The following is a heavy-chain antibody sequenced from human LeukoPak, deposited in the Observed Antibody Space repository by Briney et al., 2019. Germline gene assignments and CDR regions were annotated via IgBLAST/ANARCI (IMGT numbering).Heavy chain of an antibody. CDR3: AKDYYGSGSYAFDI. Sequence: GGSLRLSCAACGFTVSHNYINWVRQGAGKGLEWVSGIFSDGSTYYADSVKGRFIISRDNSKNTLYLQMNSLRVEDTAVYYCAKDYYGSGSYAFDIWGQGTMVTVSS. CDR2: IFSDGST. V-gene: IGHV3-66*01. CDR1: GFTVSHNY. D-gene: IGHD3-10*01. J-gene: IGHJ3*02.